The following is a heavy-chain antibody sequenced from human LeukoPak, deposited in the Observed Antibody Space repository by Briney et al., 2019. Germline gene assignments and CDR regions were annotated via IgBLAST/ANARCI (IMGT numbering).Heavy chain of an antibody. CDR1: GFTLSSYA. CDR2: ISVSGNT. D-gene: IGHD2-15*01. CDR3: AKAPVTTCSGAYCYPFDY. J-gene: IGHJ4*02. Sequence: GGSLRLSCADSGFTLSSYAMSWVRQGPGKGLEWVSAISVSGNTYHADSVKGRFTISRDSSKNTLYLQMNSLRAGDAAVYYCAKAPVTTCSGAYCYPFDYWSQGTLVTVSS. V-gene: IGHV3-23*01.